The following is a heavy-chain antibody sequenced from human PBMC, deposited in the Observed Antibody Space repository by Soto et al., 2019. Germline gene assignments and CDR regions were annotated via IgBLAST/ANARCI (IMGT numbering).Heavy chain of an antibody. CDR2: ISSDGSNK. CDR1: GFTFSSYG. CDR3: AKDGVPYDNIDY. D-gene: IGHD3-22*01. V-gene: IGHV3-30*18. Sequence: QVQLVESGGGVVQPGRSLRLSCAASGFTFSSYGMHWVRQAPGKGLEWVAVISSDGSNKYYGDSVKGRFTISRDNSKNTMYLQMNSLRTEDTAVYYCAKDGVPYDNIDYWGQGTLITVSS. J-gene: IGHJ4*02.